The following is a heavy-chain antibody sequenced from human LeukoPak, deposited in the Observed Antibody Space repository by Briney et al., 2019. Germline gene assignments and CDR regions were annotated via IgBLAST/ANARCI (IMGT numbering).Heavy chain of an antibody. D-gene: IGHD3-10*01. J-gene: IGHJ5*02. CDR1: GGSISSYY. CDR2: IYYSGST. CDR3: ARGRVWFGESKGWFDP. Sequence: SETLSLTCTVSGGSISSYYWSWIRQPPGKGLEWIGYIYYSGSTNYNPSLKSRVTISVDTSKNRFSLKLSSVTAADTAVYYCARGRVWFGESKGWFDPWGQGTLVTVSS. V-gene: IGHV4-59*01.